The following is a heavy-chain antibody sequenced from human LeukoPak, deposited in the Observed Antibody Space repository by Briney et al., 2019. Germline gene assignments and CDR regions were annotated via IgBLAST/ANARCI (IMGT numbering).Heavy chain of an antibody. J-gene: IGHJ4*02. CDR1: GFTFDDYA. Sequence: GGSLRLSCAASGFTFDDYAMHWVRQAPGKGLEWVSGISWNSGSIGYADSVKGRFTISRDNAKNSLYLQMNTLRAEDTALYYCAKDLQGGYYYDTSGPLGYFDYWGQGTLVTVSS. CDR2: ISWNSGSI. CDR3: AKDLQGGYYYDTSGPLGYFDY. D-gene: IGHD3-22*01. V-gene: IGHV3-9*01.